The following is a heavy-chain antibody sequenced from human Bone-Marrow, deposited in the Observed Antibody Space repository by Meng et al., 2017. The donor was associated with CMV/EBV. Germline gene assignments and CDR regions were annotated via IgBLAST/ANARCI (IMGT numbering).Heavy chain of an antibody. D-gene: IGHD6-13*01. J-gene: IGHJ6*02. V-gene: IGHV3-30-3*01. Sequence: GESLKISCAASGFTFSSYAMHWVRQAPGKGLEWVAVISYDGSNKYYADSVKGRFTISRDNSKNTLYLQMNSLRAEDTAVYYCARDLGAAAGTGPPGGMDGWGQGTTDTVSS. CDR2: ISYDGSNK. CDR3: ARDLGAAAGTGPPGGMDG. CDR1: GFTFSSYA.